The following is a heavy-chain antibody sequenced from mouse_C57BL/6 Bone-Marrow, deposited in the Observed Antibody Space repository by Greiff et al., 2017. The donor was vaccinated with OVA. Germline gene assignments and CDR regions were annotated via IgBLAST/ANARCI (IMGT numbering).Heavy chain of an antibody. V-gene: IGHV1-55*01. CDR3: AIKDYGSSYWYFDV. D-gene: IGHD1-1*01. CDR1: GYTFTSYW. CDR2: IYPGSGST. Sequence: VQLQQPGAELVKPGASVKMSCKASGYTFTSYWITWVKQRPGQGLEWIGDIYPGSGSTNYTEKFKRKATLTVDTSSRTAYMQLSSLTSEDSAVYYCAIKDYGSSYWYFDVWGTGTTVTVSS. J-gene: IGHJ1*03.